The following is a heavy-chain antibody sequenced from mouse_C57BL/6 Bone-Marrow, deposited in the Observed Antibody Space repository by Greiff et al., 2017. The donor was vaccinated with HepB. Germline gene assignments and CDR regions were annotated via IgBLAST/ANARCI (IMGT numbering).Heavy chain of an antibody. CDR1: GYTFTSYG. CDR2: IYPRSGNT. CDR3: AREGIRGPRGYFDY. Sequence: QVQLQQSGAELARPGASVKLSCKASGYTFTSYGISWVKQRTGQGLEWIGEIYPRSGNTYYNEKFKGKATLTADKSSSTAYMELRSLTSEDSAVYFCAREGIRGPRGYFDYWGQGTTLTVSS. J-gene: IGHJ2*01. V-gene: IGHV1-81*01.